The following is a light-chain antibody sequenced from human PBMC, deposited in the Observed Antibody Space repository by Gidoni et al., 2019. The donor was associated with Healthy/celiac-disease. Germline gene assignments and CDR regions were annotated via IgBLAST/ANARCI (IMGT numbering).Light chain of an antibody. Sequence: DIQMTQSPSSLSASVGDRVTITCQASQDISNYLNWYQQKPGKAPKLLIYDASNLETGVPSRFSGSGSGTDFTFTISSLQPEDIATYYCQQYDNLPLWTFXQXTKVEIK. CDR1: QDISNY. J-gene: IGKJ1*01. CDR2: DAS. V-gene: IGKV1-33*01. CDR3: QQYDNLPLWT.